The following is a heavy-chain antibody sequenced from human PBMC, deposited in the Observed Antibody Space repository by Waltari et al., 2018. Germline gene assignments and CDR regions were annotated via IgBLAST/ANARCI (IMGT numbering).Heavy chain of an antibody. CDR2: INHGGTT. D-gene: IGHD5-18*01. CDR3: ARGYSNGYGPGDS. J-gene: IGHJ4*02. Sequence: QVQLQQWGAGLVKPSETLSLTCAVYGASLRNYFWSWIRQAPGKGLEWIGEINHGGTTNYNPSLKSLVTISVDTSKGQFSLRLRSVTAADTAVYYCARGYSNGYGPGDSWGQGTLVTVSS. CDR1: GASLRNYF. V-gene: IGHV4-34*01.